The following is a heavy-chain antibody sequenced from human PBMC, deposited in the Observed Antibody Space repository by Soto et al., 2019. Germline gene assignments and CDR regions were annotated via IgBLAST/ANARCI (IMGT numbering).Heavy chain of an antibody. J-gene: IGHJ6*02. CDR3: ARDKVYYGMDV. CDR2: ISHTGTI. Sequence: QVHLQESGPGPVKPSETLSLTCAVSGGSINSYYWNWIRRPPGKELEWIAYISHTGTISYNPSLKSRVTISMDTSKNLVSLNLTSVTADDTAVYYCARDKVYYGMDVWGQGTTVTVSS. CDR1: GGSINSYY. V-gene: IGHV4-59*01.